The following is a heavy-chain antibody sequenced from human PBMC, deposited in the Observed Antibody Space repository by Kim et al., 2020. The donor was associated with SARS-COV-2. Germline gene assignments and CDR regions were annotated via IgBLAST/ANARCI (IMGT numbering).Heavy chain of an antibody. Sequence: SYGAPVKGRFSISRDNSKTTLYLQMNSLRAEDTALYYCAKATNYASYFDYWGQGTLVTVSS. D-gene: IGHD1-7*01. V-gene: IGHV3-23*01. J-gene: IGHJ4*02. CDR3: AKATNYASYFDY.